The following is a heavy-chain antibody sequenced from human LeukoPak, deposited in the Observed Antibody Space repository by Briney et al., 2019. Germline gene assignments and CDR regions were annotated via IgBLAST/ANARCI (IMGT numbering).Heavy chain of an antibody. CDR2: IYYSGNT. CDR1: GGSISSYY. J-gene: IGHJ4*02. CDR3: ARHYYDTSGYYPWYFDN. Sequence: SETLSLTCTVSGGSISSYYWSWIRQPPGKGLEWIGSIYYSGNTYYNQSLRSRVTISVDTSKNQFPLKLTSVTAADTAVYYCARHYYDTSGYYPWYFDNWGQGILVTVSS. V-gene: IGHV4-59*05. D-gene: IGHD3-22*01.